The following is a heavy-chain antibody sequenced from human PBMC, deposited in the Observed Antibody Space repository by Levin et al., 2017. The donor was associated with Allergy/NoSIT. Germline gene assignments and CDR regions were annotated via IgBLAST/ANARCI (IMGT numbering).Heavy chain of an antibody. CDR2: ISGSGGRT. D-gene: IGHD2-15*01. J-gene: IGHJ3*02. CDR3: AGIGYCSGGRCYPWPFDI. V-gene: IGHV3-23*01. Sequence: LSLTCAASAFSFSSSAMSWVRQAPGKGLEWVSAISGSGGRTYYADSVKGRFTISRDNSKNSLYLQMNSLRAEDTAVYYCAGIGYCSGGRCYPWPFDIWGQGTMVTVSS. CDR1: AFSFSSSA.